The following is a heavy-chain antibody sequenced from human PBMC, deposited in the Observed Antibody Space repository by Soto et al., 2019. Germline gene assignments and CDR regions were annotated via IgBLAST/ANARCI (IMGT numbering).Heavy chain of an antibody. CDR1: GGSINSTNW. D-gene: IGHD4-17*01. CDR3: ARVWTTVTNWFDP. Sequence: PSETLSLTCAVSGGSINSTNWWSWVRQPPGKGLEWIGEIYHSGSTNHNPSLKSRVTISVDKSKSQFSLKLSSVTAADTAVYYCARVWTTVTNWFDPWGQGTLVTVSS. CDR2: IYHSGST. V-gene: IGHV4-4*02. J-gene: IGHJ5*02.